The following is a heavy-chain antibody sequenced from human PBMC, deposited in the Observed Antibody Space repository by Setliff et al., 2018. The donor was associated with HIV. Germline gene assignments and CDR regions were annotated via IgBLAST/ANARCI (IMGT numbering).Heavy chain of an antibody. CDR3: ARDSGGYNYGFAVGSFDY. Sequence: SETLSLTCTVSRDSIRFYYWTWIRQPPGKGLEWIGNIYYTGSTNYNPSLKSRITISIDTSKSQFSLKLTSVAAADTAVYYCARDSGGYNYGFAVGSFDYWGQGALVTVSS. V-gene: IGHV4-59*01. CDR2: IYYTGST. J-gene: IGHJ4*02. D-gene: IGHD5-18*01. CDR1: RDSIRFYY.